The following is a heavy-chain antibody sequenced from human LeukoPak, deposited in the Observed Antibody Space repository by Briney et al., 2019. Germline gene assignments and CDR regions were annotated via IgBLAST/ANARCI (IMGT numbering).Heavy chain of an antibody. V-gene: IGHV1-69*04. CDR2: IIPILGIA. CDR1: GFTFSSYA. Sequence: GGSLRLSCAASGFTFSSYAISWVRQAPGQGLEWMGRIIPILGIANYAQKFQGRVTITADKSTSTAYMELSSLGSEDTAVYYCARAASVYYGGNIGGFTWFDPWGQGTLVTVSS. J-gene: IGHJ5*02. D-gene: IGHD4-23*01. CDR3: ARAASVYYGGNIGGFTWFDP.